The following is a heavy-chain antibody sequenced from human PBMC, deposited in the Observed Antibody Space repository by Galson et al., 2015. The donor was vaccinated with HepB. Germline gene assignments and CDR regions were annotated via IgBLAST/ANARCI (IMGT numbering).Heavy chain of an antibody. CDR3: VREWYCSGRNCVDCFDP. Sequence: SVKVSCKASGYSFSNYGISWVRQAPGQGLEWLGWISAYRDKANYAQIVKGRVTMTTDTSTSTAYMELRRLTSDDTAMYYCVREWYCSGRNCVDCFDPWGQGTLVT. CDR1: GYSFSNYG. CDR2: ISAYRDKA. V-gene: IGHV1-18*04. J-gene: IGHJ5*02. D-gene: IGHD2-15*01.